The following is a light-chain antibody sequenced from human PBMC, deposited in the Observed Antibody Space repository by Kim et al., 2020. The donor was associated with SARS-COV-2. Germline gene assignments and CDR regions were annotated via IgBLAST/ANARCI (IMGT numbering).Light chain of an antibody. CDR2: DAS. V-gene: IGKV3-11*01. J-gene: IGKJ4*01. CDR1: QSVTSY. Sequence: SLSTGVRTTRTCRASQSVTSYMAWYQRKPVQAPRLLIYDASNRATGIPARFSGSGSGTDFTLTISSLEPEDFAVYFCQQHSNSLTFGGGTKVDIK. CDR3: QQHSNSLT.